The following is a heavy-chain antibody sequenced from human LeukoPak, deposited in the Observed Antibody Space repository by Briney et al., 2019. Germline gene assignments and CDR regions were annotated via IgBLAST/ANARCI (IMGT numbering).Heavy chain of an antibody. V-gene: IGHV3-30-3*01. Sequence: GGSLRLSCAASGFTFSSYAMHWVRQAPGKGLEWVAVISYDGSNKYYADSVKGRFTISRDNSKNTLYLQMNSLRAEDTAVYYCARHDGRAGGTMGALDYWGQGSLVTVSS. D-gene: IGHD4-23*01. J-gene: IGHJ4*02. CDR1: GFTFSSYA. CDR2: ISYDGSNK. CDR3: ARHDGRAGGTMGALDY.